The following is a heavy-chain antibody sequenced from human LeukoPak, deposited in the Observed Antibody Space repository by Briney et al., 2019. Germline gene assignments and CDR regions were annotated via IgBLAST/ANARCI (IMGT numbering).Heavy chain of an antibody. CDR3: ARDGIGIAAAGTSDYYYYYGMDV. Sequence: GGSLRLSCAASGFTFSNNWMYWVRQAPGKGLVWVSSISSSSSYIYYADSVKGRFTISRDNAKNSLYLQMNSLRAEDTAVYYCARDGIGIAAAGTSDYYYYYGMDVWGQGTTVTVSS. D-gene: IGHD6-13*01. V-gene: IGHV3-21*01. CDR1: GFTFSNNW. J-gene: IGHJ6*02. CDR2: ISSSSSYI.